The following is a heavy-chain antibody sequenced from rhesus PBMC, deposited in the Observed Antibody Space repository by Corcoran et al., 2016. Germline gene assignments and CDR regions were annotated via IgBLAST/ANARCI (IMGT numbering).Heavy chain of an antibody. CDR1: GYSFTSYW. Sequence: EVQLVQSGAEVKRPGESLKISCKTSGYSFTSYWISWVRQMPGKGLGGLGAIHPSVYDTSYRPSFQGQVTITADKSISTAYLQGSSLKASDSATYYCAKYGSSYPRYFDIWGPGTPITISS. D-gene: IGHD4-29*01. V-gene: IGHV5-2*01. CDR2: IHPSVYDT. CDR3: AKYGSSYPRYFDI. J-gene: IGHJ2*01.